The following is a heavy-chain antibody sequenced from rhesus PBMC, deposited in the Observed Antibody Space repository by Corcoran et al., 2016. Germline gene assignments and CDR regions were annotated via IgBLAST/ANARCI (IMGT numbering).Heavy chain of an antibody. CDR3: ASRGIVAAFDY. V-gene: IGHV4-80*01. CDR2: INGNSGST. D-gene: IGHD6-25*01. CDR1: GGSFSSYW. J-gene: IGHJ4*01. Sequence: QVQLQESGPGLVKPSETLSLTCAVSGGSFSSYWWSWIRQPTGKGLDWIGEINGNSGSTNYNPSLKSRVTISKDASKNQFSLKLSAVTAADTAVYYGASRGIVAAFDYWGQGVLVTVSS.